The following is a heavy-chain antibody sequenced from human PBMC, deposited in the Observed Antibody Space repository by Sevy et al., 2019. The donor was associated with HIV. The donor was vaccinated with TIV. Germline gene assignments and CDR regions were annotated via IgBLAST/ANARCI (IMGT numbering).Heavy chain of an antibody. CDR1: GFTFSSYR. J-gene: IGHJ5*02. D-gene: IGHD5-12*01. V-gene: IGHV3-21*01. Sequence: GGSLRLSCAASGFTFSSYRMNWVRQAPGKGLEWVSSISSSSSYIYYADSVKGRFTLSRDNAKNSLYLQMNSLRAEDTALYYCARESTPRGFLNWFDPWGQGTLVTVSS. CDR2: ISSSSSYI. CDR3: ARESTPRGFLNWFDP.